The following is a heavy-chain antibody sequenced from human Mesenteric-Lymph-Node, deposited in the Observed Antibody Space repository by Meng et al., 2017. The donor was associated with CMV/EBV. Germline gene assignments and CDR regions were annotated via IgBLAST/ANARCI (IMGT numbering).Heavy chain of an antibody. CDR3: ARDVSYYVLDI. CDR2: IHRNGIST. J-gene: IGHJ3*02. Sequence: GESLKISCAASGFTFDAHGLSWVRQAAGKGLEWVSGIHRNGISTRYADSVKGRFIISRDNAKNSLYLQMNSLRAEDTAFYYCARDVSYYVLDIWGQGTMVTVSS. CDR1: GFTFDAHG. V-gene: IGHV3-20*04. D-gene: IGHD3-10*01.